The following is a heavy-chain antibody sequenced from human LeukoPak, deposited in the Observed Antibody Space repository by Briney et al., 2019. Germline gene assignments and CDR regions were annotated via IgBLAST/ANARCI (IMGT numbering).Heavy chain of an antibody. CDR2: IYYSGST. J-gene: IGHJ5*02. V-gene: IGHV4-59*01. CDR1: VYSINNYY. CDR3: ARSEGVYYGSGSSGSYYPHWFDP. D-gene: IGHD3-10*01. Sequence: PSETLSLTCTISVYSINNYYWSWIRQPPGKGLEGIGYIYYSGSTKYNPSLQSRVTISLYTSKKQFSLKLNSVTAADTAVYYCARSEGVYYGSGSSGSYYPHWFDPWGQGILVTVSS.